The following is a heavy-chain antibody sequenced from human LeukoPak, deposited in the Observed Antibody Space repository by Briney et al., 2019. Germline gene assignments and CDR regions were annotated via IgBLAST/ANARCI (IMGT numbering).Heavy chain of an antibody. J-gene: IGHJ4*02. CDR2: INPNSGAT. Sequence: ASVKVSCKASEYTFTGYYLHWVRQAPGQGLEWMGWINPNSGATNYAQNFQGRVTMTRDTSISTAYMELSSLRSDDTAVYYCARDFAGDGSSRWGQGTLVTVSS. CDR1: EYTFTGYY. V-gene: IGHV1-2*02. D-gene: IGHD2-21*01. CDR3: ARDFAGDGSSR.